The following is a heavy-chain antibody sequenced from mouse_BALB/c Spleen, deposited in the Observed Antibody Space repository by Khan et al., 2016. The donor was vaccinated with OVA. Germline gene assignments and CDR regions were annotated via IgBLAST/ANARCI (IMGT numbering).Heavy chain of an antibody. CDR3: ARVNYGTRDYVDY. CDR1: GYTFSGYW. Sequence: QVQLKQSGAELMKPGASVKISCKATGYTFSGYWLEWVKQRPGHGLEWIGEILPGSGSTNYNEKFKGKATFTADTSSKTTYMQLSSLTSEDSAVYDCARVNYGTRDYVDYWGQGTTLTVSS. V-gene: IGHV1-9*01. CDR2: ILPGSGST. J-gene: IGHJ2*01. D-gene: IGHD1-1*01.